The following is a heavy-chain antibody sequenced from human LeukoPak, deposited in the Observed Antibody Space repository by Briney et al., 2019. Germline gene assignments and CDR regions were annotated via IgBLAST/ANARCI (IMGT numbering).Heavy chain of an antibody. CDR3: AKDQEGGSSIDY. D-gene: IGHD1-26*01. Sequence: GGSLRLSCAASGFTFTNYGLHWVRQAPGKGLEWMAFIPYDGGNPYYLDSVKGRFTISRDTLKNTLYLQMISLRPEDTATYYCAKDQEGGSSIDYWGQGTLVTVSS. CDR1: GFTFTNYG. V-gene: IGHV3-30*02. CDR2: IPYDGGNP. J-gene: IGHJ4*02.